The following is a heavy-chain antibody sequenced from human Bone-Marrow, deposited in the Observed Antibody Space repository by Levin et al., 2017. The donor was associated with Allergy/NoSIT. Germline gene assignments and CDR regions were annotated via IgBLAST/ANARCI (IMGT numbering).Heavy chain of an antibody. D-gene: IGHD3-3*01. Sequence: NPSETLSLTCAVAGDSISSYYWSWIRQSPGKGLEWIGYIFNNGPRYNPSLQSRVTISVDTSKNHFFMNLTSLTAADTAVYYCARGIATYYAFRTGTLVRFDSWGQGTLVTVSS. CDR3: ARGIATYYAFRTGTLVRFDS. J-gene: IGHJ5*01. CDR1: GDSISSYY. CDR2: IFNNGP. V-gene: IGHV4-59*01.